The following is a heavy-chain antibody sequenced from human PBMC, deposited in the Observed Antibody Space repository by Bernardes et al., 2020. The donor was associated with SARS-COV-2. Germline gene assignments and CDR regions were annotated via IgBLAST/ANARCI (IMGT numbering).Heavy chain of an antibody. CDR3: ARQIASGGIYHDYLYGLDV. V-gene: IGHV4-34*01. J-gene: IGHJ6*02. CDR2: INHGGST. D-gene: IGHD6-13*01. CDR1: GGSFTGFY. Sequence: SETLSLTCVVYGGSFTGFYWSWVRQAPGKRLQWIGHINHGGSTRYNPSLRSRVTISVDPSTNQLSLKVTSVAAADTGVYYCARQIASGGIYHDYLYGLDVWGQGTTVSVSS.